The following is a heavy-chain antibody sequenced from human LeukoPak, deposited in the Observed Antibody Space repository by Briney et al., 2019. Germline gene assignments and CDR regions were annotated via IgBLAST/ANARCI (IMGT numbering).Heavy chain of an antibody. Sequence: GGSLRLSCAASGFTFSSYAMHWVRQAPGKGLEWEAVISYDGSNKYYADSVKGRFTISRDNSKNTLYLQMNSLRAEDTAVYYCARSRDYDFWSGYDAFDIWGQGTMVTVSS. V-gene: IGHV3-30*04. J-gene: IGHJ3*02. CDR3: ARSRDYDFWSGYDAFDI. CDR1: GFTFSSYA. CDR2: ISYDGSNK. D-gene: IGHD3-3*01.